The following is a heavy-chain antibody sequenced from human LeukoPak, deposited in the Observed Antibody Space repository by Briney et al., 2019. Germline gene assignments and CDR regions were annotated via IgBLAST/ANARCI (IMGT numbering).Heavy chain of an antibody. CDR3: ARGRYSSSWSPYYYYYYMDV. D-gene: IGHD6-13*01. Sequence: GASVKVSCKASGYTFTSYYMHWVRQAPGQGLEWMGIINPSCGSTSYAQKFQGRVTMTRNTSISTAYMELSSLRSEDTAVYYCARGRYSSSWSPYYYYYYMDVWGKGTTVTISS. CDR2: INPSCGST. V-gene: IGHV1-46*01. J-gene: IGHJ6*03. CDR1: GYTFTSYY.